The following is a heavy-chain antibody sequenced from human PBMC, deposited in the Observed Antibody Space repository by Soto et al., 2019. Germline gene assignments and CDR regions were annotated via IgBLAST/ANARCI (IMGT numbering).Heavy chain of an antibody. Sequence: EVQLLESGGGLVQPGGSLRLSCAASGFTFTSYAMSWVRQAPGKGLEWVSAISGSGDSTYYADSVKGRFTISRDNSKNTLYLQMNSLRAEDTAVYYCATPGGSGSSHFDYWGQGTLVTVSS. J-gene: IGHJ4*02. CDR3: ATPGGSGSSHFDY. V-gene: IGHV3-23*01. D-gene: IGHD3-10*01. CDR2: ISGSGDST. CDR1: GFTFTSYA.